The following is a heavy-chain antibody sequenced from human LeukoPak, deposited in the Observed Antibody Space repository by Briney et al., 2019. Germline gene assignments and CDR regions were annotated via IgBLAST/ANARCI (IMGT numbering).Heavy chain of an antibody. V-gene: IGHV4-39*01. CDR1: GGSISSSSYY. D-gene: IGHD1-26*01. Sequence: SETLSLTCTVSGGSISSSSYYWGWIRQPPGKGLEWIGSIYYSGSTYYNPSLKSRVTISVDTSKNQFSLKLSSVTAADTAVYYCASIVGATGGGDYWGQGTLVTVSS. J-gene: IGHJ4*02. CDR2: IYYSGST. CDR3: ASIVGATGGGDY.